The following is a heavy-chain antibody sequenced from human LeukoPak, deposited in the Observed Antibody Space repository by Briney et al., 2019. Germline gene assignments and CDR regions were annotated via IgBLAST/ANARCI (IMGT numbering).Heavy chain of an antibody. CDR3: ARAKYYYDSSGYHDAFDI. CDR1: GGSISSGDYY. Sequence: PSETLALTCTVSGGSISSGDYYWSWIRQPPGKGLEWIGYIYYSGSTYYNPSLMSRATISVDTSKNQFSLKLSSVTAADTAVYYCARAKYYYDSSGYHDAFDIWGQGTMVTVSS. V-gene: IGHV4-30-4*08. J-gene: IGHJ3*02. D-gene: IGHD3-22*01. CDR2: IYYSGST.